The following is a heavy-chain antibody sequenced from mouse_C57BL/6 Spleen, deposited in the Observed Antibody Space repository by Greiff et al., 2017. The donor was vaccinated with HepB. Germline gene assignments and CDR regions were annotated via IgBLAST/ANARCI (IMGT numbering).Heavy chain of an antibody. CDR1: GFSLTSYG. J-gene: IGHJ1*03. V-gene: IGHV2-2*01. CDR3: AREKYYGSRGGYFDV. D-gene: IGHD1-1*01. Sequence: QVQLQQSGPGLVQPSQSLSITCTVSGFSLTSYGVHWVRQSPGKGLEWLGVIWSGGSTDYNAAFISRLSISKDNSKSQVFFKMNSLQADDTAIYYCAREKYYGSRGGYFDVWGTGTTVTVSS. CDR2: IWSGGST.